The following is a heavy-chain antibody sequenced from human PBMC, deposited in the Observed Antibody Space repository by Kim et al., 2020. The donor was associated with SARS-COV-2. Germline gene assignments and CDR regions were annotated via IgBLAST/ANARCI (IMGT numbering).Heavy chain of an antibody. CDR3: AKGKGTYSRYYYYGMDV. CDR1: GFTFSSYA. D-gene: IGHD3-10*01. Sequence: GVSLRLSCAASGFTFSSYAMSWVRQAPGKGLEWVSAISGSGGSTYYADSVKGRFTISRDNSKNTLYLQMNSLRAEDTAVYYCAKGKGTYSRYYYYGMDVWGQGTTVTVSS. J-gene: IGHJ6*02. V-gene: IGHV3-23*01. CDR2: ISGSGGST.